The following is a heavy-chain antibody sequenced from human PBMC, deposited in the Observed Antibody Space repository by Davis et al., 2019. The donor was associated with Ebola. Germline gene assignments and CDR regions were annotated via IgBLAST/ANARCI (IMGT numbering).Heavy chain of an antibody. CDR3: AKEELKVFDY. Sequence: GESLKISCAASGFTFSSYGMSWVRQAPGKGLERVSAISGTRGSTHYADSVKGRFTISRDNSKNTLILQMNSLRAEDTAIYYCAKEELKVFDYWGQGTLVTVSS. CDR1: GFTFSSYG. D-gene: IGHD3-10*01. CDR2: ISGTRGST. J-gene: IGHJ4*02. V-gene: IGHV3-23*01.